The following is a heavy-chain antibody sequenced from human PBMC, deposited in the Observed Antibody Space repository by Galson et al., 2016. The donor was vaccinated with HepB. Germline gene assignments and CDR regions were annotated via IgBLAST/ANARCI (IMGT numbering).Heavy chain of an antibody. J-gene: IGHJ4*02. D-gene: IGHD3-22*01. Sequence: SLRLSCAVSGLTFSSYAMSWVRQAPGKGLEWVSVISGSGHSTYYADSVKGRFTISRDNSKNTLYLQMNSLRADDTAVYYCAKDRDKYDSSGYYRYFDYWGQGTLVTVSS. V-gene: IGHV3-23*01. CDR3: AKDRDKYDSSGYYRYFDY. CDR1: GLTFSSYA. CDR2: ISGSGHST.